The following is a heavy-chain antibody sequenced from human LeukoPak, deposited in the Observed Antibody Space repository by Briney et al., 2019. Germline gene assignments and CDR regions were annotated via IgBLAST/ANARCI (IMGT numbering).Heavy chain of an antibody. CDR2: MNPNSGNT. D-gene: IGHD3-3*01. J-gene: IGHJ4*02. CDR1: GYTFTSYD. Sequence: ASVKVSCKASGYTFTSYDINWVRQATGQGLEWMGWMNPNSGNTDYAQKFQGRVTMTRNTSISTAYMELSSLRSEDTAVYYCARPYYDFWSGYYHFDYWGQGTLVTVSS. CDR3: ARPYYDFWSGYYHFDY. V-gene: IGHV1-8*01.